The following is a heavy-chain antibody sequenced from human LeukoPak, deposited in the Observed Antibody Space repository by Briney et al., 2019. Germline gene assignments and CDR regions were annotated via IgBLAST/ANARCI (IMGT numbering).Heavy chain of an antibody. V-gene: IGHV4-38-2*02. CDR2: IYHSGST. CDR3: ARGGAPDYFDY. J-gene: IGHJ4*02. CDR1: GYSISSGYY. D-gene: IGHD1-26*01. Sequence: SETLSLTCTVPGYSISSGYYWGWIRQPPGKGLEWIGSIYHSGSTYYSPSLKSRVTISVDTSKNQFSLKLSSVTAADTAVYYCARGGAPDYFDYWGQGTLVTVSS.